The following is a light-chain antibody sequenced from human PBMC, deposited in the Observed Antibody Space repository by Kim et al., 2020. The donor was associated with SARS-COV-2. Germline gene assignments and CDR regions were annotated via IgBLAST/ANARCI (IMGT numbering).Light chain of an antibody. CDR3: QQYGSSPIT. Sequence: VSPGERATLSCRPSQSVSSNLDWYQQKPGQAPRLLIYGASTRATGIPARFSGSGSGTEFTLTISRLEPEDFAVYYCQQYGSSPITFGQGTRLEIK. CDR2: GAS. V-gene: IGKV3-20*01. CDR1: QSVSSN. J-gene: IGKJ5*01.